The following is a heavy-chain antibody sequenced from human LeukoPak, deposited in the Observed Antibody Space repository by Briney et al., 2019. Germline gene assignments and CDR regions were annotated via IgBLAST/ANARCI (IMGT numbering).Heavy chain of an antibody. CDR1: GYTFTSYY. V-gene: IGHV1-46*01. CDR3: ARDLLLITIFGVVIFPDSGMDV. D-gene: IGHD3-3*01. J-gene: IGHJ6*02. Sequence: ASVKVSCKASGYTFTSYYMHWVRQAPGQGLEWMGIINPSGGSTSYAQKFQGRVTMTRDTSTSTVYMELSSLRSEDTAVYYCARDLLLITIFGVVIFPDSGMDVWGQGTTVTVSS. CDR2: INPSGGST.